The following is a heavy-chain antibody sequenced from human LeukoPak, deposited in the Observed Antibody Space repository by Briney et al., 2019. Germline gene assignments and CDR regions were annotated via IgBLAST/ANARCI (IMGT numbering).Heavy chain of an antibody. Sequence: SETLSHTCAVSGGPLTSYYWTWIRQPPGEGLEWIGFIYYRGSTNYNPSLESRVTISIDTSKNRFSLKLSSVTAADTAVYYCARDRYSGYDGFGAFDIWGQGTMVTVSS. CDR2: IYYRGST. J-gene: IGHJ3*02. D-gene: IGHD5-12*01. V-gene: IGHV4-59*01. CDR3: ARDRYSGYDGFGAFDI. CDR1: GGPLTSYY.